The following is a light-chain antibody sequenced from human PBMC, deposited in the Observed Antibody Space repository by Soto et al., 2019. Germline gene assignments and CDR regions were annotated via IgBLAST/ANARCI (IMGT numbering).Light chain of an antibody. CDR3: QQRSNWPTWT. V-gene: IGKV3-11*01. Sequence: EIVLTQSPATLSLSPGERSTLSCSSSQTVSSYLAWYQQKPGQAPRLLIYDASNRATGIPARFSGSGSGTDFTLTISSLKPEDSAVYYCQQRSNWPTWTFGQGTKVDIK. J-gene: IGKJ1*01. CDR1: QTVSSY. CDR2: DAS.